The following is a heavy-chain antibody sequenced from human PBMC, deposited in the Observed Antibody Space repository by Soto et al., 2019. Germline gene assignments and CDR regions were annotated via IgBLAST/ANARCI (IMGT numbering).Heavy chain of an antibody. CDR3: ARDRRPERRVGMDV. Sequence: QVQLVQSGAEVKKPGSSVKVSCKASGGTFSSYAISWVRQAPGQGLEWMGGIIPIFGTANYAQKFQGRVRITADESTGTAYMELRRLRSEDTAVYYCARDRRPERRVGMDVWGQGTTVTVSS. V-gene: IGHV1-69*12. CDR2: IIPIFGTA. D-gene: IGHD1-1*01. J-gene: IGHJ6*01. CDR1: GGTFSSYA.